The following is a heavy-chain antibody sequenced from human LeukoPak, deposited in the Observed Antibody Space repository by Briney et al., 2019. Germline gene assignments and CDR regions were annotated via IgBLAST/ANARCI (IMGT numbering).Heavy chain of an antibody. Sequence: ASVKVSCKASGYTFTSHGISWVRQAPGQGLEWMGWISAYNGNTNYAQKLQGRVTMTTDTSTSTAYMELRSLRSDDTAVYYCARDPRIAVATIENDYYYYYGMDVWGKGTTVTVSS. J-gene: IGHJ6*04. CDR2: ISAYNGNT. CDR3: ARDPRIAVATIENDYYYYYGMDV. CDR1: GYTFTSHG. V-gene: IGHV1-18*04. D-gene: IGHD6-19*01.